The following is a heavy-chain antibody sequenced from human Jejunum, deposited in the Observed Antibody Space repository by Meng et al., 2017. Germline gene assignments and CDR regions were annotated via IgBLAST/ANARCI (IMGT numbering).Heavy chain of an antibody. CDR3: ARDLGAVAGLDS. Sequence: VQRVQSGAEVKTPGASVTVSCKASGYTFRYYYIYWVRQGPGQGLECMGRINPNSGGTNYAQEFQGRVTMTRDTSITTAYMELYRLKFADTAVYYCARDLGAVAGLDSWGQGTLVTVSS. D-gene: IGHD6-19*01. V-gene: IGHV1-2*06. J-gene: IGHJ4*02. CDR2: INPNSGGT. CDR1: GYTFRYYY.